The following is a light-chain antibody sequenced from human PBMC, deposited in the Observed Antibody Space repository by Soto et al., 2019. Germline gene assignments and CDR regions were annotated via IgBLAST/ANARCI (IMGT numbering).Light chain of an antibody. J-gene: IGLJ1*01. CDR1: SGHSSYA. V-gene: IGLV4-69*01. Sequence: QLVLTQSPSASASLGASVKLTCTLSSGHSSYAIAWHQQQPEKGPRYLMKLNSDGSHSKGDGIPDRFSGSSSGAERYLTISSLQSEDEADYYCSSYTDDRSYVFGSGTKLTVL. CDR3: SSYTDDRSYV. CDR2: LNSDGSH.